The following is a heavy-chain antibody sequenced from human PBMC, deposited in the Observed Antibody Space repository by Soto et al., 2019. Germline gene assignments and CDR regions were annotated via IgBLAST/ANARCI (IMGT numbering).Heavy chain of an antibody. CDR1: GGSISSGGYS. Sequence: QLQLQESGSGLVKPSQTLSLTCAVSGGSISSGGYSWSWIRQPPGKGLEWIGYIYHSGSTYYNPSLKSRVTISVDRSKNPFSLKLSSGTAADTAVYYCASSHAGAHITAAVHWGQGTLVTVSS. D-gene: IGHD6-13*01. V-gene: IGHV4-30-2*01. J-gene: IGHJ4*02. CDR3: ASSHAGAHITAAVH. CDR2: IYHSGST.